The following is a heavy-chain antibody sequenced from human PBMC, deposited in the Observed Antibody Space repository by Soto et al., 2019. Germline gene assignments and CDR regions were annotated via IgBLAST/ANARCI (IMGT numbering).Heavy chain of an antibody. V-gene: IGHV3-30*18. J-gene: IGHJ6*02. CDR3: EKDLSREVATTTKMYYHYGMDV. CDR1: GFTFRSDV. Sequence: QVQLVESGGGVVQPGRSLRLSCAASGFTFRSDVMHWVRQAPGKGLEWVAIISYDGSNKYYVNSVKGRFTISRDNSNNTRYLQMSRLRAEDRSIYYCEKDLSREVATTTKMYYHYGMDVWGQGTTVTVSS. CDR2: ISYDGSNK. D-gene: IGHD5-12*01.